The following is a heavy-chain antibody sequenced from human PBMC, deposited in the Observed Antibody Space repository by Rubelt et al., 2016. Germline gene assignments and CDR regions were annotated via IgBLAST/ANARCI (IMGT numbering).Heavy chain of an antibody. CDR2: IWYDGSNK. CDR1: GFTFSSYG. D-gene: IGHD3-10*01. CDR3: ARDPEYYYGSGSSHFDY. J-gene: IGHJ4*02. Sequence: QVQLVESGGGVVQPGRSLRLSCAASGFTFSSYGMHWVRQAPGKGLEWVAVIWYDGSNKYYADSVKGRFTISRDNSKNTLYLQMNSLRAEDTAVYYCARDPEYYYGSGSSHFDYWGQGTLVTVSS. V-gene: IGHV3-33*01.